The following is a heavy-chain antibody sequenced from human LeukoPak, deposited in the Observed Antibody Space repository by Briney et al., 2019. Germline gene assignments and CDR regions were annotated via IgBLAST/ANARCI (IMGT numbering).Heavy chain of an antibody. J-gene: IGHJ6*02. CDR2: INPSGGGT. CDR3: ASPTYYYDSSGYYYYYYGMDV. V-gene: IGHV1-46*01. D-gene: IGHD3-22*01. CDR1: GYTFTSYY. Sequence: ASVKVSCKASGYTFTSYYMHWVRQAPGQGLEWMGIINPSGGGTNYAQKFQGRVTITADESTSTAYMELSSLRSEDTAVYYCASPTYYYDSSGYYYYYYGMDVWGQGTTVTVPS.